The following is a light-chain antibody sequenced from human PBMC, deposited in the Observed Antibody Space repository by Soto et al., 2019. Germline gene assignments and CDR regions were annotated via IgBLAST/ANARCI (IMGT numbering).Light chain of an antibody. Sequence: DIPMTQSPSSLSASVGERVTITCRAHEDISNYLNWYQQKPGRAPKLLIYDASTLETGVPSRFSGSGSGTYFTYTISSRQPEDVVTYYCQQYENRRLYTFGPGTKL. CDR1: EDISNY. CDR3: QQYENRRLYT. V-gene: IGKV1-33*01. J-gene: IGKJ2*01. CDR2: DAS.